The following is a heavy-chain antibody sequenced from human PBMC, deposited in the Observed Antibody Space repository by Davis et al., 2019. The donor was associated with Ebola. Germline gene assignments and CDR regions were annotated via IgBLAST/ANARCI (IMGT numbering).Heavy chain of an antibody. J-gene: IGHJ6*02. CDR2: IYYSGST. CDR1: GGSISSGDYY. CDR3: ARGEIRFLEWSISRYYYYGMDV. D-gene: IGHD3-3*01. Sequence: SETLSLTCTVSGGSISSGDYYWSWIRQPPGKGLEWIGYIYYSGSTNYNPSLKSRVTISVDTSKNQFSLKLSSVTAADTAVYYCARGEIRFLEWSISRYYYYGMDVWGQGTTVTVSS. V-gene: IGHV4-61*08.